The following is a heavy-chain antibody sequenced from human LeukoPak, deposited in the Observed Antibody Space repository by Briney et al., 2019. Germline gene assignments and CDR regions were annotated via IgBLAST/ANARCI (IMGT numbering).Heavy chain of an antibody. J-gene: IGHJ6*02. V-gene: IGHV3-30*19. CDR1: GFTFSIYG. Sequence: PGGSLRLSCAASGFTFSIYGMHWVRQAPGKGLEWVAVISYDGSNKYYADSVKGRFTISRDNSKNTLYLQMNSLRAEDTAVYYCASNTVTDYYYGMDVWGQGTTVTVSS. D-gene: IGHD4-11*01. CDR3: ASNTVTDYYYGMDV. CDR2: ISYDGSNK.